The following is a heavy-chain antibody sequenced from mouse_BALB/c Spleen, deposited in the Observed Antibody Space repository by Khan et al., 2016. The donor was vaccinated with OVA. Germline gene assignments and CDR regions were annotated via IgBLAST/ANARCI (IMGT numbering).Heavy chain of an antibody. CDR2: ISYSGST. CDR3: ARRGSLLLRYDFDY. V-gene: IGHV3-2*02. J-gene: IGHJ2*01. Sequence: EVQLVESGPGLVKPSQSLSLTCTVTGYSLTSDYAWNWIRQFPGNKLEWMGYISYSGSTSYNPSLISRISITRDTSKNQFFLQLNSLTTEDTATYYCARRGSLLLRYDFDYWGQGTTLTVSS. CDR1: GYSLTSDYA. D-gene: IGHD1-1*01.